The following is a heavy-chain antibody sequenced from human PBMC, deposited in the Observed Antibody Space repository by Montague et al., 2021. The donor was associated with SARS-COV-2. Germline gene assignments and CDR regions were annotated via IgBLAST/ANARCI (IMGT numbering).Heavy chain of an antibody. J-gene: IGHJ4*02. CDR3: ARSYYDILTAYYTPFDY. CDR1: GFSLSTSGMR. CDR2: IDWDDDK. Sequence: PALVKPTKTLTLTCTFSGFSLSTSGMRASWVRQPPGKALEWLARIDWDDDKFYSTSLKTRLTISKDTSKNQVVLTMTNMDPVDTATYYCARSYYDILTAYYTPFDYWGQGTLVTASS. D-gene: IGHD3-9*01. V-gene: IGHV2-70*04.